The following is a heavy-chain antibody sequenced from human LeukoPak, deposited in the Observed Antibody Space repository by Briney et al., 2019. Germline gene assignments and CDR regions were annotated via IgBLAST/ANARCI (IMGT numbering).Heavy chain of an antibody. Sequence: ASVKVSCKASGYTFTSYDINWVRQATGQALEWMGWMNPNSGNTGYAHKFQGRVTMTRNTSITTDYMEVSRLRSEDTDVYYCARRVDSSGTPLGYWGQGTLVPVSS. D-gene: IGHD3-22*01. CDR1: GYTFTSYD. J-gene: IGHJ4*02. V-gene: IGHV1-8*01. CDR3: ARRVDSSGTPLGY. CDR2: MNPNSGNT.